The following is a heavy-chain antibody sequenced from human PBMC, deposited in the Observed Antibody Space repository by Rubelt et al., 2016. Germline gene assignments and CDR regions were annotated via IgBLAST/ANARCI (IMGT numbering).Heavy chain of an antibody. CDR1: GFTFSSNA. Sequence: GSGGGLVQPGGSLRLSCTASGFTFSSNAMYWVRQAPGKGLEWVSAISGSGDSAYHADSMEGRFTISRDNSKNTLYLQMNSLRAEDTAVYYCAKDPSRFYYDSSYYFDYWGQGTLVTVSS. CDR2: ISGSGDSA. J-gene: IGHJ4*02. V-gene: IGHV3-23*01. CDR3: AKDPSRFYYDSSYYFDY. D-gene: IGHD3-22*01.